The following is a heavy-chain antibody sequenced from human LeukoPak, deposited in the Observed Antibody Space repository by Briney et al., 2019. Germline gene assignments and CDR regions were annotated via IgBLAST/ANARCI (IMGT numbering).Heavy chain of an antibody. Sequence: SVKVSCKASGGTFSSYAISWVRQAPGQGLECVGEIIPIFGTANYAQKFQGRVTITADESPSTACLGQSSLRSADTPVYYYAREQGYCSSTSCYTRMDVWGKGTTVTVSS. CDR1: GGTFSSYA. J-gene: IGHJ6*04. CDR2: IIPIFGTA. D-gene: IGHD2-2*02. V-gene: IGHV1-69*13. CDR3: AREQGYCSSTSCYTRMDV.